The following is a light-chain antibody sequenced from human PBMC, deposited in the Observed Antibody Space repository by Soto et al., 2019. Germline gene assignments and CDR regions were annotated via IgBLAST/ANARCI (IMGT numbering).Light chain of an antibody. CDR2: DAS. CDR1: QGIRND. Sequence: AIQMTQSPSSLSASVGDRVTITCRASQGIRNDLGWYQQKSGKAPKLLIYDASNLPRGVPSRFSGRGSGTDFTLTISSLQPGDFATYFCLQDYNYPRTFGQGTRVEI. J-gene: IGKJ1*01. CDR3: LQDYNYPRT. V-gene: IGKV1-6*01.